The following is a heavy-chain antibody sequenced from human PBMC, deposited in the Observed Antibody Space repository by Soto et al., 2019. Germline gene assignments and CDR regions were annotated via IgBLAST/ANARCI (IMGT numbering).Heavy chain of an antibody. V-gene: IGHV3-48*01. CDR2: ISSSSTI. CDR1: GFTFSSYS. Sequence: GGSLRLSCAASGFTFSSYSMNWVRQAPGKGLEWVSYISSSSTIYYADSVKGRFTISRDNAKNSLYLQMNSLRAEDTAVYYCARNTPGNAKGLFDYWGQGTLVTVSS. D-gene: IGHD2-15*01. CDR3: ARNTPGNAKGLFDY. J-gene: IGHJ4*02.